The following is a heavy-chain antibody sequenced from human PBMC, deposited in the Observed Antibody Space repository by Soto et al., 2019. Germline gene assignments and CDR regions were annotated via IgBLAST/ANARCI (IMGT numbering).Heavy chain of an antibody. D-gene: IGHD5-12*01. J-gene: IGHJ4*02. Sequence: PSETLSLTCTVSGGSISSGGYYWSWIRQHPGKGLEWIGYIYYSGSTYYNPSLKSRVTISVDTSKNQFSLKLSSVTAADTAVYYCARVREMATIIDYWGQGTLATVSS. CDR1: GGSISSGGYY. V-gene: IGHV4-31*03. CDR2: IYYSGST. CDR3: ARVREMATIIDY.